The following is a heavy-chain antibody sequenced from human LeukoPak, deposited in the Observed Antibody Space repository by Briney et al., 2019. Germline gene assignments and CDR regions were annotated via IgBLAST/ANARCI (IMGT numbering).Heavy chain of an antibody. CDR3: AKSREEIRGLDAFDI. CDR1: GGSISSYY. J-gene: IGHJ3*02. CDR2: IYYSGST. Sequence: SETLSLTCTVSGGSISSYYWSWIRQPPGKGLEWIGYIYYSGSTNYNPSLKSRVTISVDTSKNQFSLKLSSVTAADTAVYYCAKSREEIRGLDAFDIWGQGTMVTVSS. D-gene: IGHD5-24*01. V-gene: IGHV4-59*01.